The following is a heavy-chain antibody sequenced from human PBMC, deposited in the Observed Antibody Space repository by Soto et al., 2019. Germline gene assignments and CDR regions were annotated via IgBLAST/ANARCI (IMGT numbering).Heavy chain of an antibody. CDR3: ARGGSSWLEYFQH. J-gene: IGHJ1*01. CDR2: IYSSGST. CDR1: GGSISSYY. V-gene: IGHV4-59*01. D-gene: IGHD6-13*01. Sequence: SETLSLTCTVSGGSISSYYWSWIRQPPGKGLEWIGYIYSSGSTNYNPSLKSRITISVDTSKNQFSLKLSSVTAADTAVYYCARGGSSWLEYFQHWGQGTLVTVSS.